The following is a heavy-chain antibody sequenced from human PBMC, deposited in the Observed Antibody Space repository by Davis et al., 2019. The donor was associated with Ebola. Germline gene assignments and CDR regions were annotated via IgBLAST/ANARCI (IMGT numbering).Heavy chain of an antibody. J-gene: IGHJ4*02. Sequence: SVKVSCKASGYSFTNYGINWVRQAPGQGLEWMGRIIPFLGIANYAQKFQGRVTITADKSTSTAYLELSSLRSEDTDVYYCASGIQLWLVDYWGQGTLVTVSS. V-gene: IGHV1-69*04. CDR2: IIPFLGIA. D-gene: IGHD5-18*01. CDR1: GYSFTNYG. CDR3: ASGIQLWLVDY.